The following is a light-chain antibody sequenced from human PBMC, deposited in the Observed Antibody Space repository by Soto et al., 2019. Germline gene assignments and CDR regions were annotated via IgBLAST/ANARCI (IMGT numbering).Light chain of an antibody. CDR2: WAS. CDR3: QQYYSTPT. CDR1: QSVLYSSNNKNY. Sequence: DIVMTQSPDSLAVSLGERATFNCKSSQSVLYSSNNKNYLAWYQQKPGQPPKLLIYWASTQESGVPDRFSGSGSGTDFSLTRSSLQAEDVAVYYCQQYYSTPTFGQGTKVEIK. V-gene: IGKV4-1*01. J-gene: IGKJ1*01.